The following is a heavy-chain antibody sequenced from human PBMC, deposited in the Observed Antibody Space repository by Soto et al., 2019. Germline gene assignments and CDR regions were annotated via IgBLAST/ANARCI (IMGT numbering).Heavy chain of an antibody. Sequence: QVQLVQSGAEVKKPGSSVKVSCKASRGTFSRYAISWVRQAPGQGLEWMGGIIPLYGTTNYAQKFQGRVTITADEXTXIXXLELSSLRSEDTAIYYCATEGDAGIAAAGTAWFDRWGQGSLVTVSS. CDR2: IIPLYGTT. V-gene: IGHV1-69*12. CDR1: RGTFSRYA. D-gene: IGHD6-13*01. J-gene: IGHJ5*02. CDR3: ATEGDAGIAAAGTAWFDR.